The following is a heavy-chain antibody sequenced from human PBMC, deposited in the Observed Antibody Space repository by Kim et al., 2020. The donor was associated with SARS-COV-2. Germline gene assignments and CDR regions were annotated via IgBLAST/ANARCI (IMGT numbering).Heavy chain of an antibody. Sequence: TAYAASVRGRVTISRDDSKNPAYLHMNSLKTEDTAMYFCTRLGSSIYKFDYWGQGTLVTVSS. CDR2: T. D-gene: IGHD6-13*01. V-gene: IGHV3-73*01. J-gene: IGHJ4*02. CDR3: TRLGSSIYKFDY.